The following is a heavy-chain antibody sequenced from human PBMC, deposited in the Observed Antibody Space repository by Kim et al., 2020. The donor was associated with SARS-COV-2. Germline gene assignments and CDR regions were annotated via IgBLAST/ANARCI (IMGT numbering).Heavy chain of an antibody. Sequence: GGSLRLSCAASGFTFSDYYMHWVRQAPGKGLVWVSRITSDGSTTTYADSVKGRFTISRDSAKNTLFLQMISLRAEDTAVYYCAREVASGYYFDYWGQGTLVTVPS. J-gene: IGHJ4*02. V-gene: IGHV3-74*01. CDR2: ITSDGSTT. CDR1: GFTFSDYY. D-gene: IGHD2-15*01. CDR3: AREVASGYYFDY.